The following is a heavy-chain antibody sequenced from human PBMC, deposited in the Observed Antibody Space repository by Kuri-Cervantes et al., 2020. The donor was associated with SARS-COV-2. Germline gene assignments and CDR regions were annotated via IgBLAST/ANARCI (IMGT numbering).Heavy chain of an antibody. V-gene: IGHV3-30-3*01. CDR2: IPYDGSNK. Sequence: LSLTCAASGFTFSSYAMHWVRQAPGKGLEWVAVIPYDGSNKYTADSVKGRFTITRDNSRNTLYLQMNSLRAEDTAVYYCARDKPTYYYDSSGYYYEYYCDYLGQGTLVTVSS. CDR1: GFTFSSYA. J-gene: IGHJ4*02. D-gene: IGHD3-22*01. CDR3: ARDKPTYYYDSSGYYYEYYCDY.